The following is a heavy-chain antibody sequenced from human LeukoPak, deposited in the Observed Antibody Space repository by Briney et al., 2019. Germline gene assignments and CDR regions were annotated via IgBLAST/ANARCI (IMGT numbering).Heavy chain of an antibody. V-gene: IGHV1-18*01. J-gene: IGHJ4*02. D-gene: IGHD2-2*01. CDR1: GYTFTSYG. CDR3: ARSRCSSASCYGDLDY. CDR2: ISAYNGNT. Sequence: ASVKVSCKASGYTFTSYGISWVRQAPGQGREGMGWISAYNGNTNHAQKLQGRVTMTTDTSTSTAYMELRSLRSDDTAVYYCARSRCSSASCYGDLDYWGQRTLVTVSS.